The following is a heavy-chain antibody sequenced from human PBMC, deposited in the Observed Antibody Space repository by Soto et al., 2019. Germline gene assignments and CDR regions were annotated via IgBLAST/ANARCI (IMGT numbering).Heavy chain of an antibody. D-gene: IGHD7-27*01. V-gene: IGHV3-23*01. Sequence: EMQLLESGGGLVQLGGSLRLSCAASGLIFTDYAMTWVRQAPGKGLEWFSGLSGSGGDTYYADSVKGRYTVSRDNSRDRLYLQMNSLGGVDSAVYYCGNDFIQGWGQDYYCGMAVGGRGTTVT. CDR1: GLIFTDYA. CDR2: LSGSGGDT. J-gene: IGHJ6*02. CDR3: GNDFIQGWGQDYYCGMAV.